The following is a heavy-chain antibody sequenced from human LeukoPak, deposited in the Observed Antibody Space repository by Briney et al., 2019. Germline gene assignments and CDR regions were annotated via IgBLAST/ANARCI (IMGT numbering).Heavy chain of an antibody. CDR1: GYTFTSYG. J-gene: IGHJ4*02. D-gene: IGHD5-12*01. V-gene: IGHV1-18*01. CDR2: ISAYNGNT. CDR3: ARVLGRGWLRRPFDY. Sequence: ASVKVSCKASGYTFTSYGISWVRQAPGQGLEWMGWISAYNGNTNYAQKFQGRVTMTRNTSISTAYMELSSLRSEDTAVYYCARVLGRGWLRRPFDYWGQGTLVTVSS.